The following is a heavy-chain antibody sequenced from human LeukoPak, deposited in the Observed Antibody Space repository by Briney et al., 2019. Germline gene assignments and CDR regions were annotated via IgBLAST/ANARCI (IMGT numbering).Heavy chain of an antibody. D-gene: IGHD3-10*01. V-gene: IGHV1-8*03. CDR2: MNPNSGNT. CDR1: GGTFSSYA. CDR3: ARRGLATRYWFDP. J-gene: IGHJ5*02. Sequence: ASVKVSCKASGGTFSSYAISWVRQATGQGLEWMGWMNPNSGNTGYAQKFQGRVTITRNTSISTAYMELSSLRSEDTAVYYCARRGLATRYWFDPWGQGTLVTVSS.